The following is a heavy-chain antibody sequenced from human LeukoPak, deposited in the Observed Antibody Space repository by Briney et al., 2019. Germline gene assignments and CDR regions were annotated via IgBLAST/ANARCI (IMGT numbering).Heavy chain of an antibody. CDR1: GGSISSYY. V-gene: IGHV4-59*08. J-gene: IGHJ5*02. Sequence: PSETLSLTCTVSGGSISSYYWSWIRQPPGKGLEWIGYIYYSGSTNYNPFLKSRVTISVDTSKNQFSLKLSSVTAADTAVYYCARLWYYGSGSYQGGDWFDPWGQGTLVTVSS. CDR3: ARLWYYGSGSYQGGDWFDP. D-gene: IGHD3-10*01. CDR2: IYYSGST.